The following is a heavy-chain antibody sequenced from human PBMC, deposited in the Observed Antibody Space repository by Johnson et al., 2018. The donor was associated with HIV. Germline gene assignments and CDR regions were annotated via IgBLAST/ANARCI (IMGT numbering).Heavy chain of an antibody. V-gene: IGHV3-30-3*01. CDR1: GFTFSSYA. CDR2: ISYDGGNK. Sequence: QVQLVESGGGVVQPGRSLRLSCAASGFTFSSYAMHWVRQAPGQGLEWVAVISYDGGNKYYADSVKGRYTISRDNSKNTLYVQIISLRAEDTAVYYCVYDSSGYRVDAFDVWGQGTMVTVSS. D-gene: IGHD3-22*01. J-gene: IGHJ3*01. CDR3: VYDSSGYRVDAFDV.